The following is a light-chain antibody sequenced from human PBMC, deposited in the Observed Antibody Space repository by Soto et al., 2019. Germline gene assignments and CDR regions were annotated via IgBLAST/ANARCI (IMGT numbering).Light chain of an antibody. CDR2: DAS. CDR1: QSVSSY. CDR3: QQRSNWPRT. Sequence: EIVLTQSPATLSLSPGERATLSCRASQSVSSYLAWYQQRPGQPPRLLIYDASNRATGIPARFSGSGSGTDFTLTISSLETEDFAVYYCQQRSNWPRTFGQGTKLEIK. J-gene: IGKJ2*01. V-gene: IGKV3-11*01.